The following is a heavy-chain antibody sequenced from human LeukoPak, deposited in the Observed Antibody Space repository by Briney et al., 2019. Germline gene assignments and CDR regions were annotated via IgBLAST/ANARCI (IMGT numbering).Heavy chain of an antibody. CDR3: ARGRGRKTYWYFDL. D-gene: IGHD3-10*01. Sequence: PSETLSLTCAVYGGSFSGYYWSWIRQPPGKGLEWIGEINHSGSTNYNPSLKSRVTISVDTSKNQFPLKLSSVTAADTAVYYCARGRGRKTYWYFDLWGRGTLVTVSS. V-gene: IGHV4-34*01. CDR2: INHSGST. CDR1: GGSFSGYY. J-gene: IGHJ2*01.